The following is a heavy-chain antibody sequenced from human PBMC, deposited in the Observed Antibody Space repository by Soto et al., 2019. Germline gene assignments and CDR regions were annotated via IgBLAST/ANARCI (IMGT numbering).Heavy chain of an antibody. CDR1: GYTFTGYY. D-gene: IGHD5-18*01. J-gene: IGHJ6*02. CDR2: ISAYNGNT. Sequence: ASVKVSCKASGYTFTGYYMHWMRQAPGQGLEWMGWISAYNGNTNYAQKLQGRVTMTTDTSTSTAYMELRSLRSDDTAVYYCAREYSYGYQLLYGMDVWGQGTTVTVSS. V-gene: IGHV1-18*04. CDR3: AREYSYGYQLLYGMDV.